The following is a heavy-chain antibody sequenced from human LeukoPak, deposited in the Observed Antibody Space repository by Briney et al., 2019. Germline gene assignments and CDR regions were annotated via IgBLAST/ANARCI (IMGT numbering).Heavy chain of an antibody. D-gene: IGHD3-22*01. CDR1: GYTLTELS. V-gene: IGHV1-24*01. J-gene: IGHJ4*02. CDR3: ATGLGWYYDSSGYVLDY. CDR2: FDPEDGET. Sequence: ASVKVSCKVSGYTLTELSMHWVRQAPGKGLEWMGGFDPEDGETIYEQKFQGRVTMTEDTSTDTAYMELSSLRSEDTAVYYCATGLGWYYDSSGYVLDYWGQGTLVTVSS.